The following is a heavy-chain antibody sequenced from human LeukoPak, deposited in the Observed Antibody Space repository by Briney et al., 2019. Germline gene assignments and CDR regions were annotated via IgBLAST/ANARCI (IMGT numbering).Heavy chain of an antibody. CDR1: GFTPSSYT. V-gene: IGHV3-23*01. CDR2: IGLGGDST. D-gene: IGHD3-16*01. J-gene: IGHJ5*02. Sequence: GASLRLSSAASGFTPSSYTISWLRQAPRKGLEWVSTIGLGGDSTFYTDSVKGRFTISRDNSSNTLYLQMNSLRTEDTAVYYCAKEFYGLFAPWGQGTLVTVS. CDR3: AKEFYGLFAP.